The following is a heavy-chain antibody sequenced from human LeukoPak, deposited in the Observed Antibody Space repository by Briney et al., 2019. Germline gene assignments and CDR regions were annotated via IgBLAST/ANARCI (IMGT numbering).Heavy chain of an antibody. D-gene: IGHD5-12*01. CDR3: ARGHIIVATKGWFDP. Sequence: SETLSLTCAVYGGSFSGYYWSWIRQPPGKGLEWIGEINHSGSTNYNPSLKSRVTISVDTPKNQFSLKLSSVTAADTAVYYCARGHIIVATKGWFDPWGQGTLVTVSS. V-gene: IGHV4-34*01. CDR1: GGSFSGYY. J-gene: IGHJ5*02. CDR2: INHSGST.